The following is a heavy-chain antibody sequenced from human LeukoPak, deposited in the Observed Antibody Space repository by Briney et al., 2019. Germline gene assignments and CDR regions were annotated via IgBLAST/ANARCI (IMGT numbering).Heavy chain of an antibody. CDR1: GGSFSGYY. V-gene: IGHV4-34*01. J-gene: IGHJ6*03. Sequence: PSETLSLTCAVYGGSFSGYYWSWIRQPPGKGLEWIGEINHSGSTNYNPSLKSRVTISVDTSKNRFSLKLSSVTAADTAVYYCARGLRWLLNYYYYMDVWGKGTTVTVSS. CDR2: INHSGST. D-gene: IGHD5-24*01. CDR3: ARGLRWLLNYYYYMDV.